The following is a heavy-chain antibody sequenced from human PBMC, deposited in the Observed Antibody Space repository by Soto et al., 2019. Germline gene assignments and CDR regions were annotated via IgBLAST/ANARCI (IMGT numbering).Heavy chain of an antibody. J-gene: IGHJ1*01. CDR1: GGSISSSNW. CDR3: ARIAAAGTYFQH. CDR2: IYHSGST. V-gene: IGHV4-4*02. Sequence: SETLSLTCAVSGGSISSSNWWSWVRQPPGKGLEWIGEIYHSGSTNYNPSLKGRVTISVDKSRNQFSLKLSSVTAADTAVYYCARIAAAGTYFQHWGQGTLVTVSS. D-gene: IGHD6-13*01.